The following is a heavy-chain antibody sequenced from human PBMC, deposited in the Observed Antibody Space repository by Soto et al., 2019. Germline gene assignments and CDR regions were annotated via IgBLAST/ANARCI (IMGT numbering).Heavy chain of an antibody. CDR1: GFTFSSYA. D-gene: IGHD2-21*02. Sequence: EVQLLESGGGLVQPGGSLRLSCAASGFTFSSYAMSWVRQAPGKGLEWVSAISGSGGSTYYADSVKGRFTISRDNSKNTLYLQMNSLRAEDTAVYYCAKDQKYCGGDCYSSFDYWGQGTLVTVSS. J-gene: IGHJ4*02. CDR3: AKDQKYCGGDCYSSFDY. CDR2: ISGSGGST. V-gene: IGHV3-23*01.